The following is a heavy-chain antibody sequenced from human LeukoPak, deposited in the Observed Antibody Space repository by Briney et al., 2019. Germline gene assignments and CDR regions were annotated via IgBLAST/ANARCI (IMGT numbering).Heavy chain of an antibody. D-gene: IGHD3-16*01. Sequence: SETLSLTCAVYGGSFSGYYWSWIRQPPGKGLEWIGEINHSGSTNYNPSLKSRVTISVDTSKNQLSLKLSSVTAADTAVYYCARETAGGGYDYWGQGTLVTVSS. V-gene: IGHV4-34*01. CDR1: GGSFSGYY. J-gene: IGHJ4*02. CDR3: ARETAGGGYDY. CDR2: INHSGST.